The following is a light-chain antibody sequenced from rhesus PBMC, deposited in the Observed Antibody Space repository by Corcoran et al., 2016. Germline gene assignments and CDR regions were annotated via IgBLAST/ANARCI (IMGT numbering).Light chain of an antibody. V-gene: IGKV1-74*01. CDR3: QHNYGTPRT. CDR1: ENVNNY. CDR2: KAS. Sequence: DIQMTQSPSSLSASVGDRVTITCRTSENVNNYLNWYQQKPGKAPKLLIYKASTLQSGVPSRFSGCGSGTDYTFTISSLQSEDVATDYCQHNYGTPRTFGQGTKVEIK. J-gene: IGKJ1*01.